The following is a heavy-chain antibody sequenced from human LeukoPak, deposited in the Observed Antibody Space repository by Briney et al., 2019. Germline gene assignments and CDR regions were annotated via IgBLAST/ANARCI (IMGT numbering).Heavy chain of an antibody. Sequence: QPGGSLRLSCAASGFTFSSYGMHWVRQAPGKGLEWVAFIRYDGSNKYYADSVKGRFTISRDNAKNSLYLQMNSLRAEDTAVYYCARGGPQYSSGWKAQNYWGQGTLVTVSS. V-gene: IGHV3-30*02. CDR2: IRYDGSNK. J-gene: IGHJ4*02. D-gene: IGHD6-19*01. CDR1: GFTFSSYG. CDR3: ARGGPQYSSGWKAQNY.